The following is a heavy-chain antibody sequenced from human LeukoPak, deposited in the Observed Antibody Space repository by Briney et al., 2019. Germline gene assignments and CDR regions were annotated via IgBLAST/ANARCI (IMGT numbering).Heavy chain of an antibody. CDR2: ISGSGGST. J-gene: IGHJ4*02. V-gene: IGHV3-23*01. Sequence: TGGSLRLSCAASGFTFISYAMSSVRQAPGKGLEWVSAISGSGGSTYYADSVKGRFTISRDNSKNTLYLQMNSLRAEDTAVYYCAKDLSYGDMFDYWGQGTLVTVSS. CDR1: GFTFISYA. D-gene: IGHD4-17*01. CDR3: AKDLSYGDMFDY.